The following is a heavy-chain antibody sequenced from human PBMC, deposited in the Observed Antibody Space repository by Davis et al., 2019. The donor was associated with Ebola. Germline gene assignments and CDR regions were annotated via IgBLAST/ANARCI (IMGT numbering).Heavy chain of an antibody. CDR1: GGSFSGYY. D-gene: IGHD1-26*01. CDR2: IYYSGST. Sequence: PSETLSLTCAVYGGSFSGYYWSWIRQPPGKGLEWIGYIYYSGSTNYNPSHKSRVTISVDTSKNQFSLKLSSVTAADTAVYYCARGTCYYGRFDYWGQGTLVTVSS. J-gene: IGHJ4*02. CDR3: ARGTCYYGRFDY. V-gene: IGHV4-59*01.